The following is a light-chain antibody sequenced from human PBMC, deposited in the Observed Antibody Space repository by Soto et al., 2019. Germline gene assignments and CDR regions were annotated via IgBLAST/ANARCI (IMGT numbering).Light chain of an antibody. CDR1: SSNIGAGYD. CDR3: QSYDSSLGANYV. CDR2: GST. Sequence: QSVLSQPPSVSGAPGQRVTISCTGSSSNIGAGYDAHWFQQVPGTAPKLLIYGSTNRPSGGPDRFSGSKSGTSASLAITGLQAEDEADYYCQSYDSSLGANYVFGTGTKGTVL. J-gene: IGLJ1*01. V-gene: IGLV1-40*01.